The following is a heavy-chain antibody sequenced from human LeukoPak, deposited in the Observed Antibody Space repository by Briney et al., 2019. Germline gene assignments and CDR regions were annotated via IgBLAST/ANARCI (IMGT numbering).Heavy chain of an antibody. V-gene: IGHV3-23*01. D-gene: IGHD3-10*01. CDR2: ISGSGEPT. CDR1: GFPFDTHA. J-gene: IGHJ4*02. Sequence: GGSLRLSCAASGFPFDTHAMTWIRQAPGKGLEYVSLISGSGEPTFYAHSLKDRFTISRDNSKTTLYLQMHSLRVEDTAIYYCAARPGDLAVPFDYWGQGTLVVVSS. CDR3: AARPGDLAVPFDY.